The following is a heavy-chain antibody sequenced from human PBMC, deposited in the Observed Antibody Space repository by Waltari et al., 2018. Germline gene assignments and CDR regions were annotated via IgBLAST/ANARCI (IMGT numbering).Heavy chain of an antibody. CDR2: IIPILGIA. D-gene: IGHD1-26*01. CDR3: ARGIRVGATASFDY. CDR1: GGTFSSYT. V-gene: IGHV1-69*02. Sequence: QVQLVQSGAEVKKPGSSVKVSCKASGGTFSSYTISWVRQAPGQGLEWMGRIIPILGIANYAQKFQGRVTITADKSTSTAYMELSSLRSEDTAVYYCARGIRVGATASFDYWGQGTLVTVSS. J-gene: IGHJ4*02.